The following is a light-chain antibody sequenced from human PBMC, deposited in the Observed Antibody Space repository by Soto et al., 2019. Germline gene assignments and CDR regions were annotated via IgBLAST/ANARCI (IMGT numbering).Light chain of an antibody. V-gene: IGKV3-15*01. CDR3: QQYTNWPPWT. CDR1: QSISNN. CDR2: DAS. J-gene: IGKJ1*01. Sequence: VMTQSPATLSVSPGERATLSCRASQSISNNLAWYQQRPGQAPRLLIYDASTRATGVPARFSGGGSGTDFTLTISGLQSEDFAVYYCQQYTNWPPWTFGQGTEVEI.